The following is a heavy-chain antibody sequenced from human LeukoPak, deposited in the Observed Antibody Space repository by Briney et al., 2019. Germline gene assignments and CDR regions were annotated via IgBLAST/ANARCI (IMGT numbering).Heavy chain of an antibody. D-gene: IGHD2-21*02. CDR2: INTNTGNP. CDR1: GYTFTIYA. J-gene: IGHJ4*02. V-gene: IGHV7-4-1*02. CDR3: ARVPRYCSSDCYSSIDY. Sequence: GASVKVSCKASGYTFTIYAMNWVRQAPGQGLEWMGWINTNTGNPTYAQGFTGRFVFSLDTSVTTAYLEISSLKAEDTAIYYCARVPRYCSSDCYSSIDYWGQGTLVTVSS.